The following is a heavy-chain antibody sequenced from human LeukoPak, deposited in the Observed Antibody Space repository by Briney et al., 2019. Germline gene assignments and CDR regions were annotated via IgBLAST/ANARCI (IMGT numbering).Heavy chain of an antibody. CDR1: GGSISSSSYY. V-gene: IGHV4-39*01. J-gene: IGHJ4*02. CDR3: AGTLTVVVPAVVTHFDY. D-gene: IGHD2-2*01. CDR2: IYYSGST. Sequence: SETLSLTCTVPGGSISSSSYYWGWIRQPPGNGLEWIGSIYYSGSTYYNPALKSRVTISVGTSKNQYSLKLSSVTAADTAVYYCAGTLTVVVPAVVTHFDYWGQGTLVTVSS.